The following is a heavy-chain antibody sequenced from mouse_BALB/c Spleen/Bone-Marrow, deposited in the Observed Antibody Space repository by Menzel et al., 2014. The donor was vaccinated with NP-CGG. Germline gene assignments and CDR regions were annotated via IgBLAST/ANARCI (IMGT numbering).Heavy chain of an antibody. Sequence: EVQLVESGGGLVQPGGSLRLSCATSGFTFTDYYMSWVRQPPGKALEWLGFIRNKANGYTTEYSASVKGRFTISRDNSQTNLYLQMNPLRAEDSATYYCARPKFPYCYGSSYWYYDVWGAGTPVTVSS. CDR2: IRNKANGYTT. D-gene: IGHD1-1*01. CDR3: ARPKFPYCYGSSYWYYDV. CDR1: GFTFTDYY. V-gene: IGHV7-3*02. J-gene: IGHJ1*01.